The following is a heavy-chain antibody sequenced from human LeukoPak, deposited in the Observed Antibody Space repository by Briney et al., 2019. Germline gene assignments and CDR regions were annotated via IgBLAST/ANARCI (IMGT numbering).Heavy chain of an antibody. CDR3: ARTYDSPGYYSPDYYYMDV. CDR2: IYTSGST. V-gene: IGHV4-61*02. CDR1: GGSISSGSYY. J-gene: IGHJ6*03. Sequence: PSETLSLTCTVSGGSISSGSYYWSWIRQPAGKGLEWTGRIYTSGSTNYYPSLKSQLTISVDTSNNEFSLKLNSVTAADTAVYYCARTYDSPGYYSPDYYYMDVWGKGTTVTISS. D-gene: IGHD3-22*01.